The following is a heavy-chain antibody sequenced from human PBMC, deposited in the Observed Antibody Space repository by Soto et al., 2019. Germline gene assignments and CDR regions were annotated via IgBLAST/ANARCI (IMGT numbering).Heavy chain of an antibody. J-gene: IGHJ5*02. CDR3: AKDLGSSSPNWFDP. CDR2: IINSGSDT. D-gene: IGHD6-6*01. Sequence: PGGSLRLSCAASGFTFNSYAMGWVRQAPGKGLEWVSAIINSGSDTYYVDSVKGRFTISRDNSKNTLYLQMNNLRAEDTAIYYCAKDLGSSSPNWFDPWGPGTLVTVSS. V-gene: IGHV3-23*01. CDR1: GFTFNSYA.